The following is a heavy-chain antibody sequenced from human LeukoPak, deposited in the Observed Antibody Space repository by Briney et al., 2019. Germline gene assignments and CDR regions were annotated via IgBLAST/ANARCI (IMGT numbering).Heavy chain of an antibody. CDR1: GGSISSYY. CDR2: IYYSGST. D-gene: IGHD3-9*01. Sequence: SETLSLTCTVSGGSISSYYWSWIRQPPGKGLGWIGYIYYSGSTNYNPSLKSRVTISVDTSKNQFSLKLGFVTAADTAVYYCAREYYDILTGWAGMDVWGKGTTVTVSS. J-gene: IGHJ6*04. V-gene: IGHV4-59*01. CDR3: AREYYDILTGWAGMDV.